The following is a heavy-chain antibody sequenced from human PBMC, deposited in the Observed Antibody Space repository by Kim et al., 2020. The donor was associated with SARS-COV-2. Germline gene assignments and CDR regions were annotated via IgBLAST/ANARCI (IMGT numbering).Heavy chain of an antibody. CDR1: GFTFSSYA. D-gene: IGHD6-13*01. V-gene: IGHV3-64*01. Sequence: GGSLRLSCAASGFTFSSYAMHWVRQAPGKGLEYVSAISSNGGSTYYANSVKGRFTISRDNSKNTLYLQMGSLRAEDMAVYYCARDTDQYSSSWGDAFDIWGQGTMVTVSS. CDR2: ISSNGGST. J-gene: IGHJ3*02. CDR3: ARDTDQYSSSWGDAFDI.